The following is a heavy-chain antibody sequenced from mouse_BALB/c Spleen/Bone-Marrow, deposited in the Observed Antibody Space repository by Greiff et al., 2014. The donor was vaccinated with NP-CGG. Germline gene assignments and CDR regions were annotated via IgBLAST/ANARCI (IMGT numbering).Heavy chain of an antibody. J-gene: IGHJ3*01. CDR2: IDPANGNT. D-gene: IGHD1-1*01. CDR1: GFNIKDTY. Sequence: VTLKESGAELVKPGASVKLSCTASGFNIKDTYMHWVKQRPEQGLEWIGRIDPANGNTKYDPKFQGEATITADTSSNTAYLQLSSLTSEDTAVYYCAPYYYGSSQFAYWGQGTLVTVSA. CDR3: APYYYGSSQFAY. V-gene: IGHV14-3*02.